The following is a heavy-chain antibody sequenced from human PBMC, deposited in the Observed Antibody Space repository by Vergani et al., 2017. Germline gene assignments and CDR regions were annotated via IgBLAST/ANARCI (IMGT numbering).Heavy chain of an antibody. CDR3: ARGATVTRTRGWFDP. J-gene: IGHJ5*02. CDR1: GGSISSGGYY. Sequence: QVQLQESGPGLVKPSQTLSLTCTVSGGSISSGGYYWSWIRQHPGKGLEWIGYIYSSWSTYYNPSLQSRVIISVDTSKNQFSLKLSSVTAADTAVYYCARGATVTRTRGWFDPWGQGTLVTVSS. D-gene: IGHD4-17*01. CDR2: IYSSWST. V-gene: IGHV4-31*03.